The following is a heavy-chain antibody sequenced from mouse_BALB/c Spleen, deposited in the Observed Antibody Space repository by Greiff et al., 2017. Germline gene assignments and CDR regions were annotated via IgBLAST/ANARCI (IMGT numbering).Heavy chain of an antibody. Sequence: VQLQQSGPSLVQPSQTLSLTCSVTGDSITSGYWNWIRKFPGNKLEYMGYISYSGSTYYNPSLKSRISITRDTAKNQYYLQLNSVTTEDTATYYCARAAYYYGNSLAYWGQGTLVTVSA. CDR1: GDSITSGY. CDR3: ARAAYYYGNSLAY. CDR2: ISYSGST. V-gene: IGHV3-8*02. D-gene: IGHD1-1*02. J-gene: IGHJ3*01.